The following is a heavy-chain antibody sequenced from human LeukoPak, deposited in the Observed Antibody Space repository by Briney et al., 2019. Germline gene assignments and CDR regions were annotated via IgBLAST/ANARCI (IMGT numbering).Heavy chain of an antibody. CDR1: GFTFSSYE. J-gene: IGHJ4*02. D-gene: IGHD1-26*01. V-gene: IGHV3-48*03. CDR3: ARDKGGSYILDY. CDR2: ISSSGSTI. Sequence: PGGSLRLSCAASGFTFSSYEMNWVCQAPGKGLEWVSYISSSGSTIYYADSVKGRFTISRDNAKNSLYLQMNSLRAEDTAVYYCARDKGGSYILDYWGQGTLVTVSS.